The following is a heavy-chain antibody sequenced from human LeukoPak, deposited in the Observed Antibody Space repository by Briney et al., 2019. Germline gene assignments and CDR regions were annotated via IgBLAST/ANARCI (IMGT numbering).Heavy chain of an antibody. CDR1: GFTFSSFW. CDR3: ARVSRSGKSNLGYY. CDR2: ISSSSSYI. J-gene: IGHJ4*02. V-gene: IGHV3-21*01. D-gene: IGHD2-2*01. Sequence: GGSLRLSCAASGFTFSSFWMSWVRQAPGKGLEWVSSISSSSSYIYYAESVKGRFTISRDNAKNSLYLQMNSLRAEDTAVYYCARVSRSGKSNLGYYWGQGTLVTVSS.